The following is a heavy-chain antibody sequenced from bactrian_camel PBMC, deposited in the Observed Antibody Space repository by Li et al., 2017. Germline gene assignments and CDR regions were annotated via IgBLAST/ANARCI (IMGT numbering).Heavy chain of an antibody. CDR3: AVRLNSGCPTRPSDFSE. V-gene: IGHV3S31*01. CDR1: GFTFNFYP. Sequence: VQRVEEGGGSVQAGGSLRLSCAASGFTFNFYPMNWVRQAPGKEREGVATIYGAGDRTYYADSVKGRFTITGDRDKTTLDLQMDSLKPGDTALYYCAVRLNSGCPTRPSDFSEWGQGTQVTVS. CDR2: IYGAGDRT. D-gene: IGHD5*01. J-gene: IGHJ4*01.